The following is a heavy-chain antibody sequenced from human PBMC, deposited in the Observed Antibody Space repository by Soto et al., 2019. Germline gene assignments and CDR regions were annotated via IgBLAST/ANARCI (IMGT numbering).Heavy chain of an antibody. CDR1: GGIFSDYA. CDR2: IIPIFGTT. D-gene: IGHD3-10*01. V-gene: IGHV1-69*01. J-gene: IGHJ4*02. Sequence: QVQLVQSGAEVRRPGSSVKVSCKTSGGIFSDYALSWVRQAPGQGLEWMGRIIPIFGTTIYAQKFHGRVTITADEPTSTAFMVLSSLRSEDTAVYYCARQMNRGVIFDYWGQGTLVTVSS. CDR3: ARQMNRGVIFDY.